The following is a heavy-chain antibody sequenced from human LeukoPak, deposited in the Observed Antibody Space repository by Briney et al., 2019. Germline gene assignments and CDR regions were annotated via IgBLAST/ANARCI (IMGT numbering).Heavy chain of an antibody. CDR3: ARAAPNFDY. V-gene: IGHV1-2*02. Sequence: ASVKVSCKASGYTFTSYYMHWVRQAPGQGLEWMGWINPNSGGTNYAQKFQGRVTMTRDTSIITAYMELSRLRSDDTAVYYCARAAPNFDYWGQGTLVTVSS. CDR1: GYTFTSYY. D-gene: IGHD6-6*01. J-gene: IGHJ4*02. CDR2: INPNSGGT.